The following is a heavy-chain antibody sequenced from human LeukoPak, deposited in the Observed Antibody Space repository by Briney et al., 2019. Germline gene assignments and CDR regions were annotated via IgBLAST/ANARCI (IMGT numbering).Heavy chain of an antibody. CDR1: GFNFNIFG. D-gene: IGHD3-16*02. CDR3: AKGRGPFIAIDDNWFDP. V-gene: IGHV3-23*01. CDR2: ISVDGDTT. J-gene: IGHJ5*01. Sequence: GGSLRLSCAASGFNFNIFGMSWVRQAPGKGLEWVSSISVDGDTTYYADSVKGRFTLSRDNSKGTLDLKMFSLRAEDTAVYYCAKGRGPFIAIDDNWFDPWGQGTLLTLSS.